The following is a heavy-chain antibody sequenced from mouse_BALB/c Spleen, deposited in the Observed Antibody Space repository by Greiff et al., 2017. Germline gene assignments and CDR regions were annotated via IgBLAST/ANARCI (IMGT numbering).Heavy chain of an antibody. D-gene: IGHD1-1*01. CDR3: AREHYYGSRSYAMDY. J-gene: IGHJ4*01. V-gene: IGHV2-6-7*01. Sequence: QVQLQQSGPGLVAPSQSLSITCTVSGFSLTGYGVNWVRQPPGKGLEWLGMIWGDGSTDYNSALKSRLSISKDNSKSQVFLKMNSLQTDDTARYYCAREHYYGSRSYAMDYWGQGTSVTVSS. CDR2: IWGDGST. CDR1: GFSLTGYG.